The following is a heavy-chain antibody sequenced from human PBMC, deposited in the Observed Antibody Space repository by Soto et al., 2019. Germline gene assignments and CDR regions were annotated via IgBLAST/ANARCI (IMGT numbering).Heavy chain of an antibody. V-gene: IGHV3-30*18. D-gene: IGHD2-2*01. J-gene: IGHJ6*02. CDR1: GFTFSAYG. Sequence: QPGGSLRRSWAASGFTFSAYGMHWVRQAPGKGRGWVAVISYDGSNKYYAASVKGRFTISRDNSKNTLYLQMKSLRAEDTAVYYCAKDRRGPSQVYYYYGMDVWGQGTTVTVSS. CDR3: AKDRRGPSQVYYYYGMDV. CDR2: ISYDGSNK.